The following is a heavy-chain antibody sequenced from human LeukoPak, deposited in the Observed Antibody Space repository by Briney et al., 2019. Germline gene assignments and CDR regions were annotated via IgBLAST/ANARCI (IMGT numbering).Heavy chain of an antibody. Sequence: PGRSLRLSCAASGFTFSSYGMHWVRQAPGKGLEWVAVISYDGSNKYYADSVKGRFTISRDNSKNTLYLQMNSLRAEDTAVYYCARLREITFGGVIGIDYWGQGTLVTVSS. J-gene: IGHJ4*02. CDR3: ARLREITFGGVIGIDY. V-gene: IGHV3-30*03. CDR1: GFTFSSYG. D-gene: IGHD3-16*02. CDR2: ISYDGSNK.